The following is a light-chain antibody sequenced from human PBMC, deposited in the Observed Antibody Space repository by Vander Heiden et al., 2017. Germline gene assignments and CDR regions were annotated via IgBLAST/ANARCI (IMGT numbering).Light chain of an antibody. CDR2: NTN. CDR1: SSNIGADYD. J-gene: IGLJ2*01. CDR3: QSYDSSLSGTL. V-gene: IGLV1-40*01. Sequence: QSVLTQPPSVSGAPGQRVTISCARTSSNIGADYDVHWYQQLPGTAPKLLIYNTNNRPSGVPDRFSGSKSGTSTSLAITGLQPEDEADYYCQSYDSSLSGTLFGGGTKLTVL.